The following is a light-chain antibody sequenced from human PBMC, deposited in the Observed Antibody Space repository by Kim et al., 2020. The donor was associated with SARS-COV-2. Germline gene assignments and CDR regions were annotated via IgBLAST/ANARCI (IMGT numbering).Light chain of an antibody. CDR3: QQRRNWPLT. CDR2: YAS. Sequence: LYPGESATLSCRTSQDISRFLGWYQQKPGQAPRLLIHYASERASGIPARFSGSGSGTDFTLTISSLEPEDFAVYYCQQRRNWPLTFGGGTKVDIK. V-gene: IGKV3-11*01. J-gene: IGKJ4*01. CDR1: QDISRF.